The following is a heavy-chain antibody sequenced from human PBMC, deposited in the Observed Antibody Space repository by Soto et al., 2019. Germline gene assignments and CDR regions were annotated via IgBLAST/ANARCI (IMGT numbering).Heavy chain of an antibody. V-gene: IGHV3-23*01. J-gene: IGHJ4*02. CDR3: AKDRGGFTNGWEFFDS. D-gene: IGHD3-10*01. Sequence: LLESGGGLVQPGGSLRLSCEVSGFAFSFYSMSWVRQAPGKGLEWVASISGNGGTTYYAASGKGRFTFSRDNSKNTLYLQMNNLRGEDTAVYYCAKDRGGFTNGWEFFDSWGQGTLVTVSS. CDR2: ISGNGGTT. CDR1: GFAFSFYS.